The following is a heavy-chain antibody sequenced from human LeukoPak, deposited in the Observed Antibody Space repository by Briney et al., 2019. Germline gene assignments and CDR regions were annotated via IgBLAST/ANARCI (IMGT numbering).Heavy chain of an antibody. CDR1: GFTFSSYA. Sequence: GVSLRLSCAASGFTFSSYAMSWVRQAPGKGLEWVSAISGSGGSTYYADSVKGRFTISRDNSKNTLYLQMNSLRAEDTAVYYCAKQVVAARYYYYGMDVWGKGTTVTVSS. V-gene: IGHV3-23*01. CDR2: ISGSGGST. CDR3: AKQVVAARYYYYGMDV. J-gene: IGHJ6*04. D-gene: IGHD2-15*01.